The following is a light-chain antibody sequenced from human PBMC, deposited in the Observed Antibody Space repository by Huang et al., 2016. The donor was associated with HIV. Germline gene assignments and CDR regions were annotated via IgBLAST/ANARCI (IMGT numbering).Light chain of an antibody. V-gene: IGKV3-11*01. CDR2: DAS. J-gene: IGKJ4*01. CDR1: QSVSSY. Sequence: PGERATLSCRASQSVSSYLAWYQQKPGQAPRLLMYDASNRAAGVPARFSGSGSGTDFTLTISSLEPEDFAVYYCQQRSNWLTFGGGTKVEIK. CDR3: QQRSNWLT.